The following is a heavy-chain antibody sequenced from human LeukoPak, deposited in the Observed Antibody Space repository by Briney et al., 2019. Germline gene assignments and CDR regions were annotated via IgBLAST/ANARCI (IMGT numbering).Heavy chain of an antibody. V-gene: IGHV4-59*01. Sequence: SETLSLTCTVSGGSISSYYWSWIQQPPGEGLEWIGYIYYSGSTNYNPSLKSRVTISVDTSKNEFSLKLSSVTAADTAVYYCARDNLEYSYGSNGRGWTNWFDPWGQGTLVTVSS. CDR1: GGSISSYY. CDR3: ARDNLEYSYGSNGRGWTNWFDP. CDR2: IYYSGST. J-gene: IGHJ5*02. D-gene: IGHD5-18*01.